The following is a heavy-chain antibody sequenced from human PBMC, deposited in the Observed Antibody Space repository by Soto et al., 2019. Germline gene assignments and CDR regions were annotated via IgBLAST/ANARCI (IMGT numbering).Heavy chain of an antibody. V-gene: IGHV1-3*05. D-gene: IGHD6-19*01. CDR1: GYTFTSYA. J-gene: IGHJ4*02. Sequence: QVQLVQSGAEEKKPGASVKVSCKASGYTFTSYAMHWVRQAPGQRLEWMGWINAGNGNTKYSQKFQGRVTITRDTSASTVYMELSSLRSEDTAVYYCARVSGWYFLDYWGQGTLVAVSS. CDR3: ARVSGWYFLDY. CDR2: INAGNGNT.